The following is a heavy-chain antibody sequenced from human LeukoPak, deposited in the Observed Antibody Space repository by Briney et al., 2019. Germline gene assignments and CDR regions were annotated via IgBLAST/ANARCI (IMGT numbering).Heavy chain of an antibody. Sequence: SVKVSCKASGGTFSSYAISWVRQAPGQGLEWMGGIIPIFGTANYAQKFQGRVTITADESTSTAYMELSSLRSEDTAVYYCARVLRYFDWLYKPYYYGMDVWDQGTTVTVSS. J-gene: IGHJ6*02. CDR2: IIPIFGTA. CDR1: GGTFSSYA. CDR3: ARVLRYFDWLYKPYYYGMDV. V-gene: IGHV1-69*01. D-gene: IGHD3-9*01.